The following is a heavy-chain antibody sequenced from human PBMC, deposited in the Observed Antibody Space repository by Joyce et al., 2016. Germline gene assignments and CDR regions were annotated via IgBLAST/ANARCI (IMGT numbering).Heavy chain of an antibody. CDR3: ARGYGVVGATTDFDY. D-gene: IGHD1-26*01. V-gene: IGHV1-18*01. CDR2: ISTYNGNT. Sequence: QVQLVQSGAEVKKPGASVKVSCKASGYTFISYGISWLRQAPGQGLEWLGWISTYNGNTNCAQKFRGRVTMTTDTSTSTAYMELRSLRSDDTAVYYCARGYGVVGATTDFDYWGQGTLVTVSS. J-gene: IGHJ4*02. CDR1: GYTFISYG.